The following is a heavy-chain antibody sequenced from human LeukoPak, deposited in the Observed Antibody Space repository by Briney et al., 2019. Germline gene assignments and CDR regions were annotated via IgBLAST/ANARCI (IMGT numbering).Heavy chain of an antibody. J-gene: IGHJ4*02. CDR1: GFTFSGYG. V-gene: IGHV3-33*01. CDR3: ARDMGRAWYGPPDY. Sequence: PGGSLRLSCAASGFTFSGYGMHWVRQAPGKRLEWVAVIWNDGSETFHADSVKGRFRIARDNSKNTLYLQMNSLRAEDTAVYFCARDMGRAWYGPPDYWGQGTLVTVSS. CDR2: IWNDGSET. D-gene: IGHD6-13*01.